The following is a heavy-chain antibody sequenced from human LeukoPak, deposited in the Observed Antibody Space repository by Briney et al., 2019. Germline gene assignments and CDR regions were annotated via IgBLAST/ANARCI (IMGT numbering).Heavy chain of an antibody. CDR2: ISGSGGST. CDR1: GFTFSSYA. D-gene: IGHD5-12*01. J-gene: IGHJ4*02. CDR3: AKDGSGYDFYFDY. Sequence: GGSLRISCAASGFTFSSYAMSWVRQAPGKGLEWVSAISGSGGSTYYADSVKGRFTISRDNSKNTLYLQMNSLRAEDTAVYYCAKDGSGYDFYFDYWGQGTLVTVSS. V-gene: IGHV3-23*01.